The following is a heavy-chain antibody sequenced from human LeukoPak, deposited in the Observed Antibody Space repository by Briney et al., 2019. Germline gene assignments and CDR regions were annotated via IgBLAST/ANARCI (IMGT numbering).Heavy chain of an antibody. Sequence: PGRSLRLSCASSGFTFSNHGMHWVRQAPGKGLEWVAVISYDGSNKYYADSVKGRFTISRDNSKNTVYLHMNSLRAEDTAVYYCAKRYSSGWYYFDYWGQGTLVTVSS. CDR2: ISYDGSNK. D-gene: IGHD6-19*01. CDR3: AKRYSSGWYYFDY. J-gene: IGHJ4*02. CDR1: GFTFSNHG. V-gene: IGHV3-30*18.